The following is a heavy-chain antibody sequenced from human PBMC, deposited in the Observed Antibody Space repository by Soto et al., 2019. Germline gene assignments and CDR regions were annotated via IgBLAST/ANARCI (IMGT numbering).Heavy chain of an antibody. CDR3: ARAPPPLYDSSGYYYVRNYYYGMDV. V-gene: IGHV3-30-3*01. J-gene: IGHJ6*02. Sequence: GGSLRLSCAASGFTFSSYAMHWVRQAPGKGLEWVAVISYDGSNKYYADSVKGRFTISRDNSKNTLYLQMNSLRAEDTAVYYCARAPPPLYDSSGYYYVRNYYYGMDVWGQGTTVTVSS. CDR1: GFTFSSYA. D-gene: IGHD3-22*01. CDR2: ISYDGSNK.